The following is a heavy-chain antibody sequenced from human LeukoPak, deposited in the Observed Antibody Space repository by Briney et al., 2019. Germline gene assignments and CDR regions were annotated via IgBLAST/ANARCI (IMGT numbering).Heavy chain of an antibody. J-gene: IGHJ4*02. Sequence: SETLSLTCTVSGVSIANTCYYWNWLRQPAGKGLEWIGRIYTTGSTDYNPSLKSRVTISLDTARNQFSLKLSSVTAADTAVYYCARRQEGHDYWCQGTLVTVSS. V-gene: IGHV4-61*02. CDR3: ARRQEGHDY. CDR1: GVSIANTCYY. CDR2: IYTTGST.